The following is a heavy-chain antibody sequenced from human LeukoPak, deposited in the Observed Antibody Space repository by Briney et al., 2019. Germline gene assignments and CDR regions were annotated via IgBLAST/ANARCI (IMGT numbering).Heavy chain of an antibody. CDR2: IYTSGST. D-gene: IGHD2-2*02. CDR3: GRYHPAPAAIIGWFDP. V-gene: IGHV4-4*07. CDR1: GGSISSYY. Sequence: SETLSLTCTVSGGSISSYYWSWIRQPAGKGLEWIGRIYTSGSTNYNPYLKSRVTMSVDTSKNKSSLQLSSVTAADTAVYYCGRYHPAPAAIIGWFDPWGQGTMVTVSS. J-gene: IGHJ3*01.